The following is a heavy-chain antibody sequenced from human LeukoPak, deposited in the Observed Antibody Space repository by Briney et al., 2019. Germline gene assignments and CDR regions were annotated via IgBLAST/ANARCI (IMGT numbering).Heavy chain of an antibody. CDR3: ARDMVSSSGRPNDAFDI. J-gene: IGHJ3*02. Sequence: GRSLRLSCAASGFTFSSYAMHWVRQAPGKGLEWVAVISYDGSNKYYADSVKGRFTISRDNSKNTLYLQMNSLRAEDTAVYYCARDMVSSSGRPNDAFDIWGQGTMVTVSS. CDR1: GFTFSSYA. D-gene: IGHD6-19*01. CDR2: ISYDGSNK. V-gene: IGHV3-30*04.